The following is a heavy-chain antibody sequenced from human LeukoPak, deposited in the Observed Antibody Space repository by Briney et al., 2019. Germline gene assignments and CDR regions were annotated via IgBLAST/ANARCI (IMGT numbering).Heavy chain of an antibody. CDR1: GGSISSGGYY. CDR2: IYHSGST. V-gene: IGHV4-30-2*01. D-gene: IGHD1-20*01. Sequence: SETLSLTCTVSGGSISSGGYYWSWIRQPPGKGLEWIGYIYHSGSTYYNPSLKSRVTISVDRSKNQFSLKLSSVTAADTAVYYCAGVSNWNDEGNWFDPWGQGTLVTVSS. CDR3: AGVSNWNDEGNWFDP. J-gene: IGHJ5*02.